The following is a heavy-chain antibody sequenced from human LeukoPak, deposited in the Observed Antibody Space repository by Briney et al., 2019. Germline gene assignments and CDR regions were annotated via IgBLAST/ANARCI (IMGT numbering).Heavy chain of an antibody. J-gene: IGHJ6*03. Sequence: SETLSLTCTVSGDSISSSNCYWGWIRQPPGKGLEWIGSIYFSGGTYYNPSLKSRVTISVDTSKNQFSLKLSSVTAADTAVYYCATFSGYDSPYYYYMDVWGKGTTVTVSS. D-gene: IGHD5-12*01. V-gene: IGHV4-39*07. CDR3: ATFSGYDSPYYYYMDV. CDR2: IYFSGGT. CDR1: GDSISSSNCY.